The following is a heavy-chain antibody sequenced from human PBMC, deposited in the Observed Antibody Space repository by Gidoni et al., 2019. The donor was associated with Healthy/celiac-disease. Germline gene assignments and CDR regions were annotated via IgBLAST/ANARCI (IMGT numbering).Heavy chain of an antibody. D-gene: IGHD3-3*01. CDR2: ISYDGSNK. CDR3: ARDRGYYDFWSGLDY. J-gene: IGHJ4*02. CDR1: GFPFGSYA. V-gene: IGHV3-30-3*01. Sequence: QVQLVESGGGVVQPGRSLRLSCAASGFPFGSYAMHWVRQAPGKGLEWVAVISYDGSNKYYADSVKGRFTISRDNSKNTLYLQMNSLRAEDTAVYYCARDRGYYDFWSGLDYWGQGTLVTVSS.